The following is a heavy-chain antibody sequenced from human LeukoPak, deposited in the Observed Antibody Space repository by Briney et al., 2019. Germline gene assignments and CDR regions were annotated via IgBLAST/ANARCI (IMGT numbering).Heavy chain of an antibody. J-gene: IGHJ4*02. V-gene: IGHV4-61*02. D-gene: IGHD1-26*01. Sequence: PSQTLSLTCTVSGGSISSGSYYWSWIRQPAGKGLDWIGRIYTTGSTNYNPSLKSRVTISVDTSKNQFSLKLSSVTAADTAMYFCAKSGGYGLIDYWGQGTLVTVSS. CDR3: AKSGGYGLIDY. CDR2: IYTTGST. CDR1: GGSISSGSYY.